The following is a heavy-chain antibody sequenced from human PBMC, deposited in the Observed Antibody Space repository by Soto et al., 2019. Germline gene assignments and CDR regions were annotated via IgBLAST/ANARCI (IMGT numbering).Heavy chain of an antibody. Sequence: QVQLQESGPGLVKPSQTLSLTCTVSGGSISSGDYYWSWIRQPPGKGLEWIGCIYYSGSTYYNPSLKSRVTISVDTSKNQFPLKLSSVTAADTAVYYCARWIQLWSPIGRHYRYGDVWGQGTTVTVSS. V-gene: IGHV4-30-4*01. CDR2: IYYSGST. CDR1: GGSISSGDYY. D-gene: IGHD5-18*01. J-gene: IGHJ6*02. CDR3: ARWIQLWSPIGRHYRYGDV.